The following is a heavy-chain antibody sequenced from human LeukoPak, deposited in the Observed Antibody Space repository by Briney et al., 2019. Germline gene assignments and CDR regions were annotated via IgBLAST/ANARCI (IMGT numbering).Heavy chain of an antibody. CDR3: ARDPYSSTWSYGMDV. V-gene: IGHV3-7*05. CDR1: GFXFSSYW. CDR2: IKEDGSEE. Sequence: PGGSLRLSCGASGFXFSSYWISWVRQAPGKGLEWVANIKEDGSEEVYVDSVKGRFTISRDNAKNSLFLQLNTLRAEDTAVYYCARDPYSSTWSYGMDVWGQGTTVTVSS. J-gene: IGHJ6*02. D-gene: IGHD6-6*01.